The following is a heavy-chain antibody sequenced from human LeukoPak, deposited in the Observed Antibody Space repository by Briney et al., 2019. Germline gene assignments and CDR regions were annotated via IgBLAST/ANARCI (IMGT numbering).Heavy chain of an antibody. CDR2: IYYSGST. D-gene: IGHD3-3*01. CDR1: GGSISSGGYY. Sequence: KSSETLSLTCTVSGGSISSGGYYWSWIRQHPGKGLEWNGYIYYSGSTYYNPSLKSRVTISVDTSKNQFSLKLSSVPAADTAVYYCARGPLGITIFGVVITNPYFDPWGQGTLVTVSS. J-gene: IGHJ5*02. V-gene: IGHV4-31*03. CDR3: ARGPLGITIFGVVITNPYFDP.